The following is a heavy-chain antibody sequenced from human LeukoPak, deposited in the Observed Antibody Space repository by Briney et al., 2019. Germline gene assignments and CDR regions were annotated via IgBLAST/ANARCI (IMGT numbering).Heavy chain of an antibody. J-gene: IGHJ4*02. Sequence: GGSLRLSCAASGFTFSRYWMHWVRQAPGEGLVWVSRINSDGSSTSYVDSVKGRFTISRDNAKNTLYLQMNSLRAEDTAVYFCARGFDDVLTAYYLFDYWGQGILVTVSS. CDR3: ARGFDDVLTAYYLFDY. V-gene: IGHV3-74*01. CDR1: GFTFSRYW. CDR2: INSDGSST. D-gene: IGHD3-9*01.